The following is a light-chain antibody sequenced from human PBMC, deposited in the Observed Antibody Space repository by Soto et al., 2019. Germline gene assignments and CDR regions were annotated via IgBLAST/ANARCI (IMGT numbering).Light chain of an antibody. CDR2: VAS. CDR1: QRISSY. J-gene: IGKJ4*01. V-gene: IGKV1-39*01. Sequence: DIQMTQSPSSLSASVGDRVIVTCRASQRISSYLNWYQQKPGRAPQLLISVASSLQSGVPSRFSGSGSGTDFTLTISSLQAEDLATYYCQQSYIIPLTFGGGTKVE. CDR3: QQSYIIPLT.